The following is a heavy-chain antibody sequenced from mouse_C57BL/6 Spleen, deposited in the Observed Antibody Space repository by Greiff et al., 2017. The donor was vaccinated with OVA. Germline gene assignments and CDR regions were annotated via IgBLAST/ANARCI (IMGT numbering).Heavy chain of an antibody. D-gene: IGHD1-1*01. CDR3: ARQTYYGSWFAY. CDR1: GFTFSDYG. Sequence: DVMLVESGGGLVKPGGSLKLSCAASGFTFSDYGMHWVRQAPEKGLEWVAYISSGSSTIYYADTVKGRFTISRDNAKNTLFLQMTSLRSEDTAMYYCARQTYYGSWFAYWGQGTLVTVSA. V-gene: IGHV5-17*01. CDR2: ISSGSSTI. J-gene: IGHJ3*01.